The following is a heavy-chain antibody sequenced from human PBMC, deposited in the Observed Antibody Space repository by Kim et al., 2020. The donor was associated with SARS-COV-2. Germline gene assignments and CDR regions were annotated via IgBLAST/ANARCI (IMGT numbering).Heavy chain of an antibody. CDR1: GFTFDDYA. J-gene: IGHJ4*02. V-gene: IGHV3-9*01. CDR2: ISWNSGSI. Sequence: GGSLRLSCAASGFTFDDYAMHWVRQAPGKGLEWVSGISWNSGSIGYADSVKGRFTISRDNAKNSLYLQMNSLRAEDTALYYCAKDITEKPNPASFFDYWGQGTLVTVSS. CDR3: AKDITEKPNPASFFDY.